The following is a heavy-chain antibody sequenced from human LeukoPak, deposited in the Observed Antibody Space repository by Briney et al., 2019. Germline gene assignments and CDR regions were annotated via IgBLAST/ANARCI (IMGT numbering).Heavy chain of an antibody. CDR2: IWYDGSNK. D-gene: IGHD2-2*01. CDR3: ARDHRYCSSTSCQTRAPEFDY. CDR1: GFTFSSYG. Sequence: PGRSLRLSCVASGFTFSSYGMHWVRQAPGKGLEWVAVIWYDGSNKYYADSVKGRFTISRDNSKNTLYLQMNSLRAEDTAVYYCARDHRYCSSTSCQTRAPEFDYWGQGTLVTVSS. V-gene: IGHV3-33*01. J-gene: IGHJ4*02.